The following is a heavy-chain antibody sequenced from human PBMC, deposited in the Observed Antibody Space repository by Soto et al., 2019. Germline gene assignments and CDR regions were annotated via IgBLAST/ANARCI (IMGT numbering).Heavy chain of an antibody. V-gene: IGHV4-30-4*08. Sequence: TLSLTCTVSGGSISSGGSYWGWIRQPPGKGLEWIGNIYYSGNTYFNPSLKSRVTLSVDTSKNQFSLNLSSVTAADTAVYYCFRNCSTTKCPFDYWGQGTLVTVSS. CDR2: IYYSGNT. CDR3: FRNCSTTKCPFDY. J-gene: IGHJ4*02. CDR1: GGSISSGGSY. D-gene: IGHD2-2*01.